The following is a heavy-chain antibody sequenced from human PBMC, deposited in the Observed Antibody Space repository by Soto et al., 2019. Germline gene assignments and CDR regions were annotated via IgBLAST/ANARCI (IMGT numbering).Heavy chain of an antibody. CDR2: ISYDGSNK. CDR1: GFTFSSYG. D-gene: IGHD2-15*01. J-gene: IGHJ4*02. Sequence: QVQLVESGGGVVQPGRSLRLSCAASGFTFSSYGMHWVRQAPGKGLEWVAVISYDGSNKYYVDSVKGRFTISRDNSKNTLYLQMNSLRAEDTAVYYCAKYGYCSGGSCYGFDYWGQGTLVTVSS. V-gene: IGHV3-30*18. CDR3: AKYGYCSGGSCYGFDY.